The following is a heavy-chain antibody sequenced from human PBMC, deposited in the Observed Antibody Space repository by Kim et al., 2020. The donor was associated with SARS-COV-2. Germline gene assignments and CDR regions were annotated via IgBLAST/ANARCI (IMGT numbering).Heavy chain of an antibody. CDR1: GFTFSSYG. Sequence: GGSLRLSCAASGFTFSSYGMHWVRQAPGKGLEWVAVISYAGSNKYYADSVKGRFTISRDNSKNTLYLQMNSLRAEDTAVYYCAKDRRYSSGWYGGNFDYWGQGTLVTVSS. J-gene: IGHJ4*02. CDR2: ISYAGSNK. D-gene: IGHD6-19*01. CDR3: AKDRRYSSGWYGGNFDY. V-gene: IGHV3-30*18.